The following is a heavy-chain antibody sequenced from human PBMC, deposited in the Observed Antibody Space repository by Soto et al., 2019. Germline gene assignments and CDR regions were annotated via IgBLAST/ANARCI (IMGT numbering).Heavy chain of an antibody. CDR2: IWYDGSNK. CDR3: ARDSQQLVDYYYYGMDV. D-gene: IGHD6-13*01. J-gene: IGHJ6*02. V-gene: IGHV3-33*01. Sequence: HPGGSLRLSCAASGFTFSSYGMHWVRQTPGKGLEWVAVIWYDGSNKYYADYVKGRFTISRENSKNTLYRQMNSLRAEYTAVYYCARDSQQLVDYYYYGMDVWGQGTTVTVSS. CDR1: GFTFSSYG.